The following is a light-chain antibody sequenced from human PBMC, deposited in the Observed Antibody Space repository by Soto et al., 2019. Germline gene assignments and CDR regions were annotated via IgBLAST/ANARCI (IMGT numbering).Light chain of an antibody. Sequence: EIVMTQSPATLSVSPGERATLSCRASQSVSSSLAWYQQRPGQAHRLLIYGASTRAAGIPARLSGSGSGTEFTLTISRMQSEDFAVYYCQQHNNWPFTFGQGTKLEIK. CDR2: GAS. CDR3: QQHNNWPFT. V-gene: IGKV3-15*01. J-gene: IGKJ2*01. CDR1: QSVSSS.